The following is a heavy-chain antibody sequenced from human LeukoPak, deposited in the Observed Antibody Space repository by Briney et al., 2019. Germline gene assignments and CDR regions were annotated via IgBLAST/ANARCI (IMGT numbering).Heavy chain of an antibody. Sequence: RPGGSLRLSCAASGFTFSTYAMSWVRQAPGKGLEWVSAIIGSAESTYYADSVEGRFTVSRDNSKNTLYLQMNSLRAEDTAIYYCAKRQSGSSGPYFFDYWGQGTLVTVSS. D-gene: IGHD3-10*01. CDR1: GFTFSTYA. J-gene: IGHJ4*02. V-gene: IGHV3-23*01. CDR3: AKRQSGSSGPYFFDY. CDR2: IIGSAEST.